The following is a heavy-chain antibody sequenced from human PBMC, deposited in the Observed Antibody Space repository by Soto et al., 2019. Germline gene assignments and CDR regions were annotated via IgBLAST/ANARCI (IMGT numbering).Heavy chain of an antibody. CDR1: GFTFSSYA. CDR3: ARSREYSWWFDP. Sequence: GGSLRLSCAASGFTFSSYAMHWVRQAPGKGLEWVAVISYDGSNKYYADSVKGRFTISRDNSKNTLYLQMNSLRAEDTAVYYCARSREYSWWFDPWGQGTLVTVSS. CDR2: ISYDGSNK. V-gene: IGHV3-30*04. J-gene: IGHJ5*02. D-gene: IGHD6-6*01.